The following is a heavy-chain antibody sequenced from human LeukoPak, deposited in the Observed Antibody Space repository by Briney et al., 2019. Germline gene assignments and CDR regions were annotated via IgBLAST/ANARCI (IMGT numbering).Heavy chain of an antibody. V-gene: IGHV3-30*04. CDR1: GFTFSSYA. Sequence: GGSLRLSCAASGFTFSSYALHWVRQAPGKGLEWVAVISYDGSNKYYADSVKGRFTISRENSKNTLYLQMNSLRAEDTAVYYCARDSDYYGSGSYYSLGMDVWGKGTTVTVSS. D-gene: IGHD3-10*01. CDR2: ISYDGSNK. CDR3: ARDSDYYGSGSYYSLGMDV. J-gene: IGHJ6*04.